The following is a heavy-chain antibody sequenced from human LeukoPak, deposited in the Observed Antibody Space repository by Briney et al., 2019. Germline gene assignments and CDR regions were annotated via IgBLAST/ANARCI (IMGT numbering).Heavy chain of an antibody. CDR3: ARVVVISPTYYFDF. D-gene: IGHD3-22*01. CDR2: IRQDGSEI. CDR1: GFTFSRYW. Sequence: RGSLRLSCAASGFTFSRYWMTWVRQAPGKGLKWVANIRQDGSEIYYVDSVKGRFTISRDNAKNSLYLQMNSLSAEDTAVYYCARVVVISPTYYFDFWGQGALVTVPS. V-gene: IGHV3-7*01. J-gene: IGHJ4*02.